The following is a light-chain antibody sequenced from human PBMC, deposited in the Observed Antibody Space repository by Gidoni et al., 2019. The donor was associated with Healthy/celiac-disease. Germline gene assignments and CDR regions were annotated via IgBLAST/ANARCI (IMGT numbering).Light chain of an antibody. CDR2: GAS. J-gene: IGKJ4*01. V-gene: IGKV3-15*01. CDR3: HQYNNWPPT. Sequence: EIVMTKSPATLSVSPGERATLSCRASQSVSSNLDWYQQKPGQAPRLLIYGASTRATGIPARFSGSGSGTEFTLTLSSLQSEDFAVYYCHQYNNWPPTFGGGTKVEIK. CDR1: QSVSSN.